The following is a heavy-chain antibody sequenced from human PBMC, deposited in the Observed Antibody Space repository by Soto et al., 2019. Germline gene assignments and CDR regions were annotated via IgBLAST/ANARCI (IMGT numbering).Heavy chain of an antibody. CDR3: ARGGSSRFDY. D-gene: IGHD6-13*01. V-gene: IGHV3-7*01. Sequence: PGGSLRLSCAASGVSFSGYWMTWVRQAPGKGLEWVANIEPDGSEKYYVDSVKGRFTIPRDNAKNSLYLQMNSLRAEDTAVYYCARGGSSRFDYWGQGTLVTVPS. CDR2: IEPDGSEK. J-gene: IGHJ4*02. CDR1: GVSFSGYW.